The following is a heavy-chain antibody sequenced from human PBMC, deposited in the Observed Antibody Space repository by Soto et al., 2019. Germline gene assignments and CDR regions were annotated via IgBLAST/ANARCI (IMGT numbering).Heavy chain of an antibody. D-gene: IGHD2-15*01. Sequence: SETLSLTCAVYGGSFSGYYWSWIRQPPGKGLEWIGEINHSGSTNYNPSLKSRVTISVDTSKNQFSLKLSSVTAADTAVYYCARAGQAVVAATSIPQTTHWFDPWGQGTLVTVSS. CDR1: GGSFSGYY. CDR3: ARAGQAVVAATSIPQTTHWFDP. CDR2: INHSGST. J-gene: IGHJ5*02. V-gene: IGHV4-34*01.